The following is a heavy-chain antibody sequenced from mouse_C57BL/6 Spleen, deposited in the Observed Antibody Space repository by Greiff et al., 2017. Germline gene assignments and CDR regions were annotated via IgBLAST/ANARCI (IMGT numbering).Heavy chain of an antibody. CDR2: INPNNGGT. CDR1: GYTFTDYN. D-gene: IGHD1-1*01. V-gene: IGHV1-18*01. CDR3: ARTAVVARYWYFDV. Sequence: VHVKQSGPELVKPGASVKIPCKASGYTFTDYNMDWVKQSHGKSLEWIGDINPNNGGTIYNQKFKGKATLTVDKSSSTAYMELRSLTSEDTAVYYCARTAVVARYWYFDVWGTGTTVTVSS. J-gene: IGHJ1*03.